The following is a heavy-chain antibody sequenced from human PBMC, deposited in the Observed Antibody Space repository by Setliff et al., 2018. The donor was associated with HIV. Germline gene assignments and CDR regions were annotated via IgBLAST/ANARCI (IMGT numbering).Heavy chain of an antibody. J-gene: IGHJ4*02. V-gene: IGHV4-4*07. CDR2: ISAAGTI. D-gene: IGHD1-26*01. Sequence: PLETLSLTCTVSGGSISSYYWSWIRQPAGKRLEFIGRISAAGTINYNPSLRSRVTLSVDTSENQFSLTVNSVTAADTAMYYCARGGFKWSGSYADYWGQGTLVTVSS. CDR1: GGSISSYY. CDR3: ARGGFKWSGSYADY.